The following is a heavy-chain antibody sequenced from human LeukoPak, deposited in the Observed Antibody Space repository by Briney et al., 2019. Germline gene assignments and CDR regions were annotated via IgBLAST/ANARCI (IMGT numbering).Heavy chain of an antibody. CDR1: GGSINNYY. V-gene: IGHV4-59*01. J-gene: IGHJ4*02. CDR3: VRDDGGGDLDY. D-gene: IGHD2-21*02. Sequence: PSETLSLTCTVSGGSINNYYWNRIRQPPGKGLEWIGYIYYSGVTNYNPSLKSRVTISVDTSKNQFSLKLSSVSAADTAVYYCVRDDGGGDLDYWGQGTLVTVSS. CDR2: IYYSGVT.